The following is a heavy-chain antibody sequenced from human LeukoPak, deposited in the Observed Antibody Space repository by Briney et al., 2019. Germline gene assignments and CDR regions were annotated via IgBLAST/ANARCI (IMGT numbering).Heavy chain of an antibody. CDR1: GYTFTTYY. CDR2: INPSSGST. Sequence: GASVKVSCKASGYTFTTYYMHWVRQAPGQGLEWMGIINPSSGSTSYAQKFQGRVTMTRDTSTSTVYMELSSLRSKDTAIYYCARVLGAHRYGSIDHWGQGTLVTVSS. D-gene: IGHD5-18*01. J-gene: IGHJ4*02. V-gene: IGHV1-46*01. CDR3: ARVLGAHRYGSIDH.